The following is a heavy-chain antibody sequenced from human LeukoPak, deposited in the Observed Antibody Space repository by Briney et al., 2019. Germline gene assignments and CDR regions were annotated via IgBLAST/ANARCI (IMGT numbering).Heavy chain of an antibody. CDR1: GYTFTTYY. Sequence: ASVKVSCKASGYTFTTYYMHWVRQAPGQGLEWMGIINPSSGSTSYAQKFQGRVTMTRDTSTSTVYMGLSSLRSEDTAIYYCARVLGAHRYGSIDHWGQGTLVTVSS. D-gene: IGHD5-18*01. CDR2: INPSSGST. J-gene: IGHJ4*02. CDR3: ARVLGAHRYGSIDH. V-gene: IGHV1-46*01.